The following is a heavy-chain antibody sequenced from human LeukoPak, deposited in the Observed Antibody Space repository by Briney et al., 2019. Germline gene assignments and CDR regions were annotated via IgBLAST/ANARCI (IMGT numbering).Heavy chain of an antibody. D-gene: IGHD1-1*01. V-gene: IGHV1-3*01. J-gene: IGHJ3*02. CDR1: GYTFTSYA. Sequence: GASVKVSCKASGYTFTSYAMHWVRQAPGQRLEWMGWINAGNGNTKYLQKFQGRVTITRDTSASTAYMELSSLRSEDTAVYYCARDGGYNWNDVAFDIWGQGTMVTVSS. CDR2: INAGNGNT. CDR3: ARDGGYNWNDVAFDI.